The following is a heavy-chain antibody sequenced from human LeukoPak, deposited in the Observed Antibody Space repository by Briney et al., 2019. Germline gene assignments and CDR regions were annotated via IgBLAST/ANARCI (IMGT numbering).Heavy chain of an antibody. CDR3: ARGLDTFFDY. D-gene: IGHD3-9*01. CDR1: GGSISSYY. CDR2: IYYSGST. Sequence: PSETLSLTCTVSGGSISSYYWSWIRQPPGKGLEWIGYIYYSGSTNYNPSLKSRVTISVDTSKNQFSLKLSSVTAADTAVYYCARGLDTFFDYWGQGALVIVSS. J-gene: IGHJ4*02. V-gene: IGHV4-59*12.